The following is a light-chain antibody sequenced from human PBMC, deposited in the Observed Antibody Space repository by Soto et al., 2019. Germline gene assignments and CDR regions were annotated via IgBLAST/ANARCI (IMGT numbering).Light chain of an antibody. V-gene: IGLV2-8*01. CDR2: EVS. CDR3: SSYAGSNNILGYV. CDR1: SSDVGGYNY. J-gene: IGLJ1*01. Sequence: QSALTQPPSASGSPGQSVTISCTETSSDVGGYNYVSWYQQHPGKAPKLMIYEVSKRPSGVPDRFSGSKSGNTASLTVSGLQAEDEADYYCSSYAGSNNILGYVFGTGTKVTVL.